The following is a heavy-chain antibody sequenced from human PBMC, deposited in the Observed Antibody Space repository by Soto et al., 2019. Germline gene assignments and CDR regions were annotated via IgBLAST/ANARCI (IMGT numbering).Heavy chain of an antibody. D-gene: IGHD2-2*02. Sequence: GGSLRRSCAASGFTFNTYGMHWVRQAPGKGLEWVAVISYDGSEKYYVDSVKGRFTISKDNSKNTLYLQMNSLRPEDTAVYYCAKSPNFYCSSPNCYKYYFDHWGQGTRVTFSS. CDR3: AKSPNFYCSSPNCYKYYFDH. J-gene: IGHJ4*02. CDR1: GFTFNTYG. CDR2: ISYDGSEK. V-gene: IGHV3-30*18.